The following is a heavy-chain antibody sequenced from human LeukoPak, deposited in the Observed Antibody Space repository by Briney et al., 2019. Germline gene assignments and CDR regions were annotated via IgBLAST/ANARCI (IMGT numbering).Heavy chain of an antibody. CDR2: IYYSGSS. Sequence: SETLSLTCSVSGGSISSSSSYWGWIRQPPGKGLEWIGSIYYSGSSFDNPALKSRVTISVDTSKNQFSLKLSSVTAADTAVYYCARQTGSGLFILPGGQGTLVTVSS. CDR3: ARQTGSGLFILP. D-gene: IGHD3/OR15-3a*01. CDR1: GGSISSSSSY. V-gene: IGHV4-39*01. J-gene: IGHJ4*02.